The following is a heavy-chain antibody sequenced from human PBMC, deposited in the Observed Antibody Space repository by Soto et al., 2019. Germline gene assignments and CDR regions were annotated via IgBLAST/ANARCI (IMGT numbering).Heavy chain of an antibody. Sequence: QLQLQESGPGLVKPSETLSLTCTVSGGSISSSSYYWGWIRQPPGKGLEWIGSIYYSGSTYYNPSLKSRVTISVDTSKNQFSLKLSSVTAADTAVYYCARNQDGSGSSMDYWGQGTLVTVSS. CDR3: ARNQDGSGSSMDY. CDR2: IYYSGST. CDR1: GGSISSSSYY. V-gene: IGHV4-39*01. J-gene: IGHJ4*02. D-gene: IGHD3-10*01.